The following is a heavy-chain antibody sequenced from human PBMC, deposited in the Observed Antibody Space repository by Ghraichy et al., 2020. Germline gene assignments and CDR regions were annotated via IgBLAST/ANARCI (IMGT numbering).Heavy chain of an antibody. CDR2: ISSSSSYI. V-gene: IGHV3-21*01. J-gene: IGHJ3*01. CDR3: ARVGCSGGTCYSYDAFDV. Sequence: ETLSLTCAASGFTFSSYSMNWVRQAPGKGLEWVSSISSSSSYIDYADSVKGRFTISRGNAKNSLYLQMNSLRAEDTAVYYCARVGCSGGTCYSYDAFDVWGQGTMVTVSS. CDR1: GFTFSSYS. D-gene: IGHD2-15*01.